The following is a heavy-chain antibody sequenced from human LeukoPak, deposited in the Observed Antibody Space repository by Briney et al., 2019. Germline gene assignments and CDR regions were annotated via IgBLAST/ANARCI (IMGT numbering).Heavy chain of an antibody. CDR2: ISGDGGST. CDR3: ASTLHEWLLSPSDAFDI. J-gene: IGHJ3*02. V-gene: IGHV3-43*02. D-gene: IGHD3-3*01. CDR1: GFTFDDYA. Sequence: GGSLRLSCAASGFTFDDYAMHWVRQAPGKGLEWVSLISGDGGSTYYADSVKGRFTISRDNSKNSLYLQMNSLRTEDTALYYCASTLHEWLLSPSDAFDIRGQGTMVTVSS.